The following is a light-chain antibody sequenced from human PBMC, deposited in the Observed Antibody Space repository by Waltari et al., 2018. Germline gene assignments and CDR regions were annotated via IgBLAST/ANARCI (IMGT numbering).Light chain of an antibody. CDR2: RSN. CDR1: DSNIGANS. CDR3: AAWDDRLDSYV. Sequence: QSVLTQAPSASGTPGRGVTVSCSGSDSNIGANSVTWYQHVPGAAPKVLIYRSNQRPAGAPVRVSGSKSGTSASLAISGLRSEDEAEYYCAAWDDRLDSYVFGTGTRVTVL. J-gene: IGLJ1*01. V-gene: IGLV1-44*01.